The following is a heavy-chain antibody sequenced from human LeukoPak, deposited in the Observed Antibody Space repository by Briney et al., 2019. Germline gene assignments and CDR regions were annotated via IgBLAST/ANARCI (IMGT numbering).Heavy chain of an antibody. D-gene: IGHD3-3*01. J-gene: IGHJ4*02. CDR2: IYYSGST. V-gene: IGHV4-39*01. CDR3: ARHSGPEWLPLRPFDY. Sequence: PSETLSLTCTVSGGSISSSSYYWGWIRQPPGKGLEWIGSIYYSGSTYYNPSLRSRVTISVDTSKNQFSLKLNSVTAADTAVYYCARHSGPEWLPLRPFDYWGQGTLVTVSS. CDR1: GGSISSSSYY.